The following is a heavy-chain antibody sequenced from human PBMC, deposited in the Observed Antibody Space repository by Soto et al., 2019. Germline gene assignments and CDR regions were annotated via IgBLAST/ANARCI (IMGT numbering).Heavy chain of an antibody. CDR3: ARVLSIAAGYYYYYYMDV. Sequence: SETLSLTCTVSGGSISSYYWSWIRQPPGKGLEWIGYIYYSGSTNYNPSLKSRVTISVDTSKNQFSLKLSSVTAADTAVYYCARVLSIAAGYYYYYYMDVWGKGTTVTVSS. CDR1: GGSISSYY. D-gene: IGHD6-6*01. CDR2: IYYSGST. V-gene: IGHV4-59*01. J-gene: IGHJ6*03.